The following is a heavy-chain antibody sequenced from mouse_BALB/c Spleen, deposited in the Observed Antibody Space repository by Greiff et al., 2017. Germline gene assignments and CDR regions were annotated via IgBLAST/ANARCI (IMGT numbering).Heavy chain of an antibody. V-gene: IGHV1-9*01. CDR3: ARPKFITTASPAY. Sequence: VQVVESGAELMKPGASVKISCKATGYTFSSYWIEWVKQRPGHGLEWIGEILPGSGSTNYNEKFKGKATFTADTSSNTAYMQLSSLTSEDSAVYYCARPKFITTASPAYWGQGTLVTVSA. D-gene: IGHD1-2*01. J-gene: IGHJ3*01. CDR2: ILPGSGST. CDR1: GYTFSSYW.